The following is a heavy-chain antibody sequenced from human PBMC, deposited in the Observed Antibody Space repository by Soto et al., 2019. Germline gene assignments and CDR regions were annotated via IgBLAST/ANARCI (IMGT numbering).Heavy chain of an antibody. CDR2: IYYSGST. CDR3: ARQRTTVVTQAYFDH. CDR1: GGSISSYY. D-gene: IGHD4-17*01. V-gene: IGHV4-59*08. J-gene: IGHJ4*02. Sequence: PSETLSLTCTVSGGSISSYYWSWIRQPPGKGLEWIGYIYYSGSTNYNPSLKSRVTISVDTSKNQFSLTLNSVTAADAAVYYCARQRTTVVTQAYFDHWGQGTLVTVS.